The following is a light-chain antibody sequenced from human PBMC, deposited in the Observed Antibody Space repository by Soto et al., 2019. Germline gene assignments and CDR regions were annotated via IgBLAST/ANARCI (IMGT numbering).Light chain of an antibody. J-gene: IGLJ1*01. Sequence: QSVLKQLRSVSRVPGQSVTISCTGTSSDVGGYNYVSWYQQHPGKAPKLMIYDVSKRPSGVPDRFSGSKSGNTASLTISGLQAKDEADYYCCSYAGSYTFVFGTGTKVTVL. CDR3: CSYAGSYTFV. CDR1: SSDVGGYNY. CDR2: DVS. V-gene: IGLV2-11*01.